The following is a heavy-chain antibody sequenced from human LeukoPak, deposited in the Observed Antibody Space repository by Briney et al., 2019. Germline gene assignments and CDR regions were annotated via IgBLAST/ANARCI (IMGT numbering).Heavy chain of an antibody. CDR3: ARGGGSSGWYYDY. D-gene: IGHD6-19*01. J-gene: IGHJ4*02. V-gene: IGHV4-34*01. CDR1: GGSTSSYY. Sequence: PSETLSLTCTVSGGSTSSYYWSWIRQPPGKGLEWIGEINHSGSTNYNPSLKSRVTISVDTSKNQFSLELSSVTAADTAVYYCARGGGSSGWYYDYWGQGTLVTVSS. CDR2: INHSGST.